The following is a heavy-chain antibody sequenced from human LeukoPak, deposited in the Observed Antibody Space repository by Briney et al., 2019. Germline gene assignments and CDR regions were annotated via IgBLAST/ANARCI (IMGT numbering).Heavy chain of an antibody. CDR3: VREAAATLFDY. Sequence: PGWSLRLSCAASGFTFSDYNMRWIRQAPGKGLEWVAAISSSSRDIFYADSVKGRFSISRDNTLNSLSLQMNSLRAEDTAVYYCVREAAATLFDYWGQGTLVTVSS. V-gene: IGHV3-21*01. J-gene: IGHJ4*02. CDR1: GFTFSDYN. D-gene: IGHD1-26*01. CDR2: ISSSSRDI.